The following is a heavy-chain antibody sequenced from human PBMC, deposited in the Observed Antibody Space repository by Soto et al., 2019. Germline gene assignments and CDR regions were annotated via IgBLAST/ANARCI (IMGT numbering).Heavy chain of an antibody. CDR2: ITSSSSYI. J-gene: IGHJ6*02. Sequence: GGSLRLSCAASGFTFSSYTMNWVRQAPGKGLEWVSGITSSSSYIYYADSVKGRFTISRDNAEDSMYLQMNSLRPEDTAVYYCARDEEVRPYFYSMDVWGQGTTVTVSS. CDR3: ARDEEVRPYFYSMDV. D-gene: IGHD6-6*01. V-gene: IGHV3-21*01. CDR1: GFTFSSYT.